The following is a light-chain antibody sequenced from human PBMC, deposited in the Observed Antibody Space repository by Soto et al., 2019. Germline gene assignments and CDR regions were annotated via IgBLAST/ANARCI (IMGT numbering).Light chain of an antibody. CDR1: SSDVGGYNY. Sequence: QSALTQPASVSGSPGQSITISCTGTSSDVGGYNYVSWYQQHPGKAPKLMIYDVSNRPSGVSDRFSVSKSGNTASLTISGLQAEDEADYYCSSYTSSTTRVVFGEGTKLTVL. CDR2: DVS. V-gene: IGLV2-14*01. J-gene: IGLJ2*01. CDR3: SSYTSSTTRVV.